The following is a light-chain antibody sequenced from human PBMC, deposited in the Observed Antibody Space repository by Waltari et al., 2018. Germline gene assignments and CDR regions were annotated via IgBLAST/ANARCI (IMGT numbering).Light chain of an antibody. Sequence: EIVLTQSPGTLSLSPGERATLSCWASQSVGRSLAWYQQKRGHAPRLLIYGASTRATGIPDRFSGSGSGTDFSLTISRLEPEDFAVYYCQHYVKLPVTFGQGTKVEIK. CDR3: QHYVKLPVT. J-gene: IGKJ1*01. V-gene: IGKV3-20*01. CDR2: GAS. CDR1: QSVGRS.